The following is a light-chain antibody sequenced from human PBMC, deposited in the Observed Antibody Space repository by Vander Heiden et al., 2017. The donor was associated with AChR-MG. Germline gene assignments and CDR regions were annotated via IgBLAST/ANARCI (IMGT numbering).Light chain of an antibody. CDR2: LGS. Sequence: DIVMTQSPLSLPVTPGGPASSSGRSSQSLLHSNGYNYLDWYLQKPGQSPQLLIYLGSNRASGVPDRFSGSGSGTDFTLKISRVEAEDVGVYYCMQALQTPYTFGQGTKLEIK. J-gene: IGKJ2*01. V-gene: IGKV2-28*01. CDR3: MQALQTPYT. CDR1: QSLLHSNGYNY.